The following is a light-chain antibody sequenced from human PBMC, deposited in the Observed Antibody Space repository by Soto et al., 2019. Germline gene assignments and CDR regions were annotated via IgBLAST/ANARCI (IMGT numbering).Light chain of an antibody. CDR1: SSNIGAGYD. V-gene: IGLV1-40*01. CDR2: GNS. J-gene: IGLJ2*01. Sequence: QSVLTQPPSVSGATGQRVTISCTGSSSNIGAGYDVDGYQQLPGTAPKLLIYGNSNRPSGVPDRFSGSKAATSASLAITGLQAEDEADYYFQSYDSSLSGVVFGVGTKVTVL. CDR3: QSYDSSLSGVV.